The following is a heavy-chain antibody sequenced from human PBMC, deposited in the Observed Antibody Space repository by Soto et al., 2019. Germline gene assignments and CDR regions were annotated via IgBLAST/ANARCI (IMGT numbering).Heavy chain of an antibody. V-gene: IGHV3-49*03. CDR1: GFTFGDYA. CDR3: TRVPVFGVVIITKNDAFDI. J-gene: IGHJ3*02. Sequence: GGALRRSCTASGFTFGDYAMIWFRQAPGGGLEWVGFIRSKAYGGTTEYAASVKGRFTISRDDSKSIAYLQMNSLKTEDTAVYYCTRVPVFGVVIITKNDAFDIWGQGTMVTVSS. D-gene: IGHD3-3*01. CDR2: IRSKAYGGTT.